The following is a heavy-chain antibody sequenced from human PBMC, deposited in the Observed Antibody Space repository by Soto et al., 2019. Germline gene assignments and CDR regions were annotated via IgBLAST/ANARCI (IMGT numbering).Heavy chain of an antibody. Sequence: SGPTLVNPTQTLTLTCTFSGFSLSTSGVGVGWIRQPPGKALEWLALIYWDDDKRYSPSLKSRLTITKDTSKTQVVLTMINMDPVDTATYYCAHSKSIFGVVITHYFEYWGQGTLVTVSS. D-gene: IGHD3-3*01. J-gene: IGHJ4*02. CDR2: IYWDDDK. V-gene: IGHV2-5*02. CDR1: GFSLSTSGVG. CDR3: AHSKSIFGVVITHYFEY.